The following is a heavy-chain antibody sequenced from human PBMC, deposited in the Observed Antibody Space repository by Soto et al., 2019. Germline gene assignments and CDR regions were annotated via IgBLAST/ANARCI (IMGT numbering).Heavy chain of an antibody. CDR3: ARSHGSSTSLESYYYYYYGMDV. V-gene: IGHV1-69*01. Sequence: QVQLVQSGAEVKKPGSSVKVSCKASRGTFSSYAISWVRQAPGQGLEWMGGIIPISGTANYAQKFQGRVTITADESTSTAYMELSSQRSEDTAVYYCARSHGSSTSLESYYYYYYGMDVWGQGTTVTVSS. J-gene: IGHJ6*02. D-gene: IGHD2-2*01. CDR1: RGTFSSYA. CDR2: IIPISGTA.